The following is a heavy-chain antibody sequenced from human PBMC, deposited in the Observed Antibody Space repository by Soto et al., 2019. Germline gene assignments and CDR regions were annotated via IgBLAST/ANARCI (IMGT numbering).Heavy chain of an antibody. CDR3: AKDRLRIAARPVGWFDP. CDR1: GFTFSSYG. J-gene: IGHJ5*02. D-gene: IGHD6-6*01. CDR2: ISYDGSNK. V-gene: IGHV3-30*18. Sequence: GGSLRLSCAASGFTFSSYGMHWVRQAPGKGLEWVAVISYDGSNKYYADSVKGRFTISRDNSKNTLYLQMNSLRAEDTAVYYCAKDRLRIAARPVGWFDPWGQGTLVTVSS.